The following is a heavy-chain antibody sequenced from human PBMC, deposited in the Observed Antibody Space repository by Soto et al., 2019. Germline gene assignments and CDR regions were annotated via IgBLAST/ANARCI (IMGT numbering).Heavy chain of an antibody. CDR2: IYHSGST. J-gene: IGHJ4*02. CDR1: GGSLSSSNW. Sequence: LSLTCAVSGGSLSSSNWWSWVRQPPGKGLEWIGEIYHSGSTNYNPSLKSRVTISVDKSKNQFSLKLSSVTAADTAVYYCARVARWATDPAATIRYFDYWGQGTLVTVSS. V-gene: IGHV4-4*02. D-gene: IGHD1-26*01. CDR3: ARVARWATDPAATIRYFDY.